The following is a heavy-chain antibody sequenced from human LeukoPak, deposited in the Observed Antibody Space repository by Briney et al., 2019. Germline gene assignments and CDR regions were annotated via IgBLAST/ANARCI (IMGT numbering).Heavy chain of an antibody. V-gene: IGHV3-30*18. D-gene: IGHD2-15*01. J-gene: IGHJ4*02. Sequence: GRSLRLSCAASGFTFSSYGMHWVRQAPGKGLEWVAVISYDGSNKYYADSVKGRFTISRDNSKNTLYLQMNSLRAEDTAVYYCAKDRVVVVVVAALDYWGQGTLVTVSS. CDR1: GFTFSSYG. CDR3: AKDRVVVVVVAALDY. CDR2: ISYDGSNK.